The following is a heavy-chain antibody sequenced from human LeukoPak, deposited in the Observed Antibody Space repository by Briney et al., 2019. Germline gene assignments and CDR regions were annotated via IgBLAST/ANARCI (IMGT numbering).Heavy chain of an antibody. J-gene: IGHJ5*02. V-gene: IGHV4-34*01. CDR1: GGSFSGYY. CDR2: TYHSGST. CDR3: ARERDYYDSSGYYNVWFDP. Sequence: SETLSLTCAVYGGSFSGYYWSWIRQSPGKGLEWIGETYHSGSTNYNSSLKSRVTISLDTSKNQFSLKLSSVTAADTAVYYCARERDYYDSSGYYNVWFDPWGQGTLVTVSS. D-gene: IGHD3-22*01.